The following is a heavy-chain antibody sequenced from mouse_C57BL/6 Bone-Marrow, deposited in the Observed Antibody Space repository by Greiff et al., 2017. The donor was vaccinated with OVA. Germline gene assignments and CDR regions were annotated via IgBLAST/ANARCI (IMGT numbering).Heavy chain of an antibody. J-gene: IGHJ4*01. CDR2: IDPENGDT. CDR1: GFNIKDDY. D-gene: IGHD2-4*01. Sequence: EVQLQQSGAELVRPGASVKLSCTASGFNIKDDYMHWVKQRPEQGLEWIGWIDPENGDTEYASKFQGKATITADTSSNTAYLQLSSLTSEDTAVYYCRIYYDYDRYAMDYWGQGTSVTVSS. V-gene: IGHV14-4*01. CDR3: RIYYDYDRYAMDY.